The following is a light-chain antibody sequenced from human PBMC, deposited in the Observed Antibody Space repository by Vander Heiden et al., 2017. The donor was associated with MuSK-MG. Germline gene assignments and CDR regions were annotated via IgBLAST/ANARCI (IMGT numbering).Light chain of an antibody. CDR1: QSISSW. CDR3: QQDNSYSWT. CDR2: KAS. V-gene: IGKV1-5*03. Sequence: DILMTQSPSTLSASVGDRVTITCRASQSISSWLAWYQQKPGKAPKLLIYKASSLESGVPSRFSGSGSGTEFTLTISSLQPDDFATYYCQQDNSYSWTFGQGTKVEIK. J-gene: IGKJ1*01.